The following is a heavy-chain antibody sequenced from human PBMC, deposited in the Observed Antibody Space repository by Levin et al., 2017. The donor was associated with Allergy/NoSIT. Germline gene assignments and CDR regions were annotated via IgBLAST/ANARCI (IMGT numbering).Heavy chain of an antibody. CDR3: ARAFTAGAAAGTGQDNWFDP. J-gene: IGHJ5*02. V-gene: IGHV1-69*13. D-gene: IGHD6-13*01. CDR1: GGTFSSYA. CDR2: IIPIFGTA. Sequence: SVKVSCKASGGTFSSYAISWVRQAPGQGLEWMGGIIPIFGTANYAQKFQGRVTITADESTSTAYMELSSLRSEDTAVYYCARAFTAGAAAGTGQDNWFDPWGQGPLVTVSS.